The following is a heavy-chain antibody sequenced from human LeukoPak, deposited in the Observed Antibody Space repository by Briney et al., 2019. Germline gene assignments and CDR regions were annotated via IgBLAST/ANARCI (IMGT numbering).Heavy chain of an antibody. D-gene: IGHD1-26*01. J-gene: IGHJ5*02. CDR2: INPNSHGI. CDR3: ARVKALGIVGSTTVLDP. CDR1: GYTFTTYG. V-gene: IGHV1-2*02. Sequence: GASVKVSCKASGYTFTTYGISWVRQTPGQGLEWMGWINPNSHGINYAQKFQGRVIMTRDTSISTVYMELSRLRSDDTAVYYCARVKALGIVGSTTVLDPWGQGTLVTVSS.